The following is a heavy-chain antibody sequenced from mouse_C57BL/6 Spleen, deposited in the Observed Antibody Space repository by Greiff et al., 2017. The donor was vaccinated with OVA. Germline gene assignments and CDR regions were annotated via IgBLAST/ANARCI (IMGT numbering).Heavy chain of an antibody. D-gene: IGHD1-1*01. CDR3: ARGDYGSQYYLDY. Sequence: VQLQQPGAELVRPGSSVKLSCKASGYTFTSYWMDWVKQRPGQGLEWIGNIYPSDSETPYNQKFKDKATLTVDKSSSTAYMQLSSLTSEDSAVYYCARGDYGSQYYLDYWGKGTTLTVSS. V-gene: IGHV1-61*01. J-gene: IGHJ2*01. CDR1: GYTFTSYW. CDR2: IYPSDSET.